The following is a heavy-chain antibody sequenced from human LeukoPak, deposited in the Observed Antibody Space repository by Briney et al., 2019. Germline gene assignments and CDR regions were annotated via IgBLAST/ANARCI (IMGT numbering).Heavy chain of an antibody. CDR1: GGSFSGYD. Sequence: SETLSLTCAVYGGSFSGYDWSWIRQPPGKGLEWIGEINHSGSTNYNPSPKRRVTISLNTSNKQFSLKLKSVTTADKAVYYCARLCRWLRSYYFDSWGQGTLVTVSS. V-gene: IGHV4-34*01. CDR2: INHSGST. J-gene: IGHJ4*02. CDR3: ARLCRWLRSYYFDS. D-gene: IGHD5-12*01.